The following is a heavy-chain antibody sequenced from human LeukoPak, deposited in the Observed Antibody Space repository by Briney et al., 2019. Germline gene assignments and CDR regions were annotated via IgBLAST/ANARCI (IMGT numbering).Heavy chain of an antibody. CDR3: ARRYCSSTSCQLDY. Sequence: PSQTLSLTCTVSGGSISRGDYYWSWIRQPPGKGLEWIGYIYYSGSTYYNPSLKSRVTISVDTSKNQFSLKLSSVTAADTAVYYCARRYCSSTSCQLDYWGQGTLVTVSS. D-gene: IGHD2-2*01. CDR1: GGSISRGDYY. CDR2: IYYSGST. J-gene: IGHJ4*02. V-gene: IGHV4-30-4*01.